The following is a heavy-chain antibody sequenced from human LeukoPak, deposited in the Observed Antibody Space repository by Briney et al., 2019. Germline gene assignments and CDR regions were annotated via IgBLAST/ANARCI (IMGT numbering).Heavy chain of an antibody. CDR1: GYSFSTYW. V-gene: IGHV5-51*01. D-gene: IGHD4-17*01. CDR2: IYPDDSDT. Sequence: GESLKISCTGSGYSFSTYWIGWVRQMPGKGLEWVGIIYPDDSDTRYSPSFQGQVTISADKSISTAYLQWSSLKATDIAMYYCARGGDYGDPRRPFNIWGQGTVVTVSS. J-gene: IGHJ3*02. CDR3: ARGGDYGDPRRPFNI.